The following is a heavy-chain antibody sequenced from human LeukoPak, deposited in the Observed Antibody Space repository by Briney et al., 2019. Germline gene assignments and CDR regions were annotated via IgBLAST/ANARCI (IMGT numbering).Heavy chain of an antibody. V-gene: IGHV3-48*03. CDR3: ARETYYYDSSASRLLDY. Sequence: GGSLRLSCAASGSTFSSYEMNWVRQAPGKGLEWVSYISSSGSTIYYADSVKGRFTISRDNAKNSLYLQMNSLRAEDTAVYYCARETYYYDSSASRLLDYWGQGTLVTVSS. D-gene: IGHD3-22*01. CDR2: ISSSGSTI. J-gene: IGHJ4*02. CDR1: GSTFSSYE.